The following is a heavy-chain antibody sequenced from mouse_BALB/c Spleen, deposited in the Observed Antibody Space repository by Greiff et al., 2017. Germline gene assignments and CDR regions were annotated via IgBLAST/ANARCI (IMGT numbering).Heavy chain of an antibody. CDR3: NARLLQDY. CDR1: GFNIKDYY. J-gene: IGHJ2*01. V-gene: IGHV14-4*02. Sequence: EVKLMESGAELVRSGASVKLSCTASGFNIKDYYMHWVKQRPEQGLEWIGWIDPENGDTEYAPKFQGKATMTADTSSNTAYLQLSSLTSEDTAVYYCNARLLQDYWGQGTTLTVSS. D-gene: IGHD1-1*02. CDR2: IDPENGDT.